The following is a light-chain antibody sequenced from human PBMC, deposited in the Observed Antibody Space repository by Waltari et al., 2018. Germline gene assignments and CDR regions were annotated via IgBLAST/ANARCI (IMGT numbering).Light chain of an antibody. CDR2: EVD. CDR3: CSYAGSTFV. Sequence: QSALTQPASVSGSPGQSITISCSRSSSNVGSYKLVSWYQQNPGKAPKLMIYEVDKRASGIPGRFSGSKSDSTASLTISGLQAEDEAVYYCCSYAGSTFVFGGGTQLTVL. CDR1: SSNVGSYKL. J-gene: IGLJ7*01. V-gene: IGLV2-23*02.